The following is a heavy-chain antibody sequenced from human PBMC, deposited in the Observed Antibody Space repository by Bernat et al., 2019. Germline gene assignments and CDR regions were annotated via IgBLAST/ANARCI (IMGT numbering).Heavy chain of an antibody. CDR3: TTYHHFHY. CDR2: IKSDGSEK. Sequence: EVQLVVSGGGLVQPGGSLRFSCAASGFTLTSYRMSWVRQALGKGLEWVATIKSDGSEKYYVDTVKGRFTISRDDAENSLYLQMNSLRAEDTAVCDCTTYHHFHYWGQGTLVTVSS. V-gene: IGHV3-7*01. J-gene: IGHJ4*02. D-gene: IGHD1-14*01. CDR1: GFTLTSYR.